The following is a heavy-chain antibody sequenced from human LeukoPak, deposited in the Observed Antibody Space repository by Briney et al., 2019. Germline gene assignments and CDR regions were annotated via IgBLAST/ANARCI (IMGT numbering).Heavy chain of an antibody. V-gene: IGHV3-23*01. CDR2: ISGSGDST. D-gene: IGHD5-12*01. Sequence: GGSLRLSCEASGFTLSSYAMSWVRQAPGKGLEWVSVISGSGDSTYYADSVEGRCTISRDNSKDALYLQMNSLRAEDTAVYYCARVRYSGYDYDYWGQGTLVTVSS. J-gene: IGHJ4*02. CDR3: ARVRYSGYDYDY. CDR1: GFTLSSYA.